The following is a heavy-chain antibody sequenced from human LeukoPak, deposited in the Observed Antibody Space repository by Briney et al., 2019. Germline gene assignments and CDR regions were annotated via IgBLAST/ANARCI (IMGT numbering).Heavy chain of an antibody. CDR3: SRGSGWLSVY. D-gene: IGHD6-19*01. CDR2: ISGGTT. J-gene: IGHJ4*02. CDR1: GFTFGDYL. Sequence: GRSLRLSCTASGFTFGDYLMSWFRQAPGKGLEWIGFISGGTTEYAASVKGRFTISGDDSTSIAYLQMNSLTTEDTAVYYCSRGSGWLSVYWGQGTLVTVSS. V-gene: IGHV3-49*03.